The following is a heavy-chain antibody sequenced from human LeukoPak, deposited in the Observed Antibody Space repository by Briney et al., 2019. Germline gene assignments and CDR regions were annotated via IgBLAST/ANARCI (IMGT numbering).Heavy chain of an antibody. Sequence: HSGGSLRLSCAASGFTFSSYATSWVRQAPGKGLEWVSAISGSGGRTYYADSVKGRFTISRDNSKNTLYLQMNRLRAEDTAVYYCAKVLVYDRSGDDAFDIWGQGTMVTVSS. CDR3: AKVLVYDRSGDDAFDI. V-gene: IGHV3-23*01. D-gene: IGHD3-22*01. CDR2: ISGSGGRT. CDR1: GFTFSSYA. J-gene: IGHJ3*02.